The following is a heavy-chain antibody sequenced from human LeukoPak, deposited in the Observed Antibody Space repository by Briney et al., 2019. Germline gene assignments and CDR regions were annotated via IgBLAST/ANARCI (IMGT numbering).Heavy chain of an antibody. CDR2: INPNSGGT. CDR3: ARGTPELTLLWFGDDTYYMDV. CDR1: GYTFTDYF. Sequence: VASVKVSCKASGYTFTDYFMHWVRQAPGQGLEWMGWINPNSGGTNFAQKFQGRVTMTRDTSISTAYMELSRLRSDDTAVYYCARGTPELTLLWFGDDTYYMDVWGKGTTVTISS. D-gene: IGHD3-10*01. V-gene: IGHV1-2*02. J-gene: IGHJ6*03.